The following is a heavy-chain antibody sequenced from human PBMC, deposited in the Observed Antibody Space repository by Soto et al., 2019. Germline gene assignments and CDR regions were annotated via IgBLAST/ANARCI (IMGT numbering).Heavy chain of an antibody. D-gene: IGHD4-4*01. Sequence: LSLTCTVSGGSISSGGYYWSWIRQHPGKGLEWIGYIYYSGSTYYNPSLKSRVTISVDTSKNQFSLKLSSVTAADTAVYYCARTTVTSYNWFDPWGQGTLVTVSS. V-gene: IGHV4-31*03. CDR2: IYYSGST. CDR3: ARTTVTSYNWFDP. CDR1: GGSISSGGYY. J-gene: IGHJ5*02.